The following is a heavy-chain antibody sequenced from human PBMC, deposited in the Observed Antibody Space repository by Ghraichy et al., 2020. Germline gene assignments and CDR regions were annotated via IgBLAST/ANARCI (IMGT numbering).Heavy chain of an antibody. V-gene: IGHV3-64*01. CDR2: INNIGENT. J-gene: IGHJ4*02. CDR1: GFTFSSYY. CDR3: ARRDSGSDATLTY. D-gene: IGHD1-26*01. Sequence: GGSLRLSCAASGFTFSSYYMHWVRQAPGKGLEYVSAINNIGENTYFTNSVKGRFTISRDNSKNTVSLQMGSLRDEDTAVYYCARRDSGSDATLTYWGQGTLVTVSS.